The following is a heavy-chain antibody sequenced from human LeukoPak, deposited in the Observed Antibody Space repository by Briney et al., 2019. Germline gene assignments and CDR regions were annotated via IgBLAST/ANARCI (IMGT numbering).Heavy chain of an antibody. D-gene: IGHD6-19*01. CDR3: AKVRGTYSSGFFFDS. J-gene: IGHJ4*02. V-gene: IGHV3-9*01. CDR2: ISYNSGYI. Sequence: PGRSLRLSCAASGFTVNDYAMHWVRQPPGKGLEWLSIISYNSGYIGYADSVKGRFTVSRDNTEDSVYLQMNSLRPEDTAIYFCAKVRGTYSSGFFFDSWGQGALVTVSS. CDR1: GFTVNDYA.